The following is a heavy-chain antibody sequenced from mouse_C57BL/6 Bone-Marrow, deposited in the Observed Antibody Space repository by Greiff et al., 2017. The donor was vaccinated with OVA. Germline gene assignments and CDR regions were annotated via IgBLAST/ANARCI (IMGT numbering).Heavy chain of an antibody. V-gene: IGHV1-59*01. Sequence: QVQLQQPGAELVRPGTSVKLSCKASGYTFTSYWMHWVKQRPGQGLEWIGVIDPSDSYTNYNQKFKGKATLTVDTSSSTAYMQLSSLTSEDSAVYYCARSGGSRAYWYFDVWGTGTTVTVSS. D-gene: IGHD1-1*01. CDR3: ARSGGSRAYWYFDV. CDR2: IDPSDSYT. CDR1: GYTFTSYW. J-gene: IGHJ1*03.